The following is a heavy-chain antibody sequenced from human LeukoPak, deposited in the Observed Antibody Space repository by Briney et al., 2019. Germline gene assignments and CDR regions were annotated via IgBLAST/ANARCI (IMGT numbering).Heavy chain of an antibody. CDR1: GGTFSSYA. D-gene: IGHD1-26*01. J-gene: IGHJ4*02. CDR2: IIPIFDTA. CDR3: ARDGVGATKRGAFDY. V-gene: IGHV1-69*13. Sequence: GASVKASCKASGGTFSSYAISWVRQAPGQGLEWMGGIIPIFDTANYAQKFQGRVTITADESTSTAYMELSSLKSEDTAVYYCARDGVGATKRGAFDYWGQGTLVTVSS.